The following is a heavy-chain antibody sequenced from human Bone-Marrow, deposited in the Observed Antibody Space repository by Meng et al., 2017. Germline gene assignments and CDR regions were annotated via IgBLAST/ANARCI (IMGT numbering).Heavy chain of an antibody. Sequence: ASVKVSCKASGYTFTGYYMHWVRQAPGQGLEWMGWINPNSGGTNYAQKFQGRVTMTRDTSTSTVYMELSSLRSEDTAVYYCARGGDSGYGFDYWGQGTLVTVSS. J-gene: IGHJ4*02. CDR2: INPNSGGT. CDR1: GYTFTGYY. V-gene: IGHV1-2*02. CDR3: ARGGDSGYGFDY. D-gene: IGHD5-12*01.